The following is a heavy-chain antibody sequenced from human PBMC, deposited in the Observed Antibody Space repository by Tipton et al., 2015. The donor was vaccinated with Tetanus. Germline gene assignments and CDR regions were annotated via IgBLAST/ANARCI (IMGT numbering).Heavy chain of an antibody. D-gene: IGHD6-13*01. V-gene: IGHV4-34*01. CDR1: GASFSGSY. CDR3: ACNPNIAAAGTGEDSGWFDP. CDR2: IRPGGSP. Sequence: GLVKPSETLSLTCAVSGASFSGSYWSWVRQSPGKGLEWVGEIRPGGSPYYNPALKSRATISVDTSKNHFSLNLSSVTAADTAVYYCACNPNIAAAGTGEDSGWFDPWGQGTLVTVSS. J-gene: IGHJ5*02.